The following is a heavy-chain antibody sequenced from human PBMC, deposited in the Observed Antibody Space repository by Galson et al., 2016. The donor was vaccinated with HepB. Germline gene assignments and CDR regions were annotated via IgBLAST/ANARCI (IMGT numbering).Heavy chain of an antibody. Sequence: SLRLSCAVSGLTFSSYNMNWVRQAPGKGLEWVANIKQSGSEKYYVDSVKGRFTISRDNAKNSLYLQMNSLRAEDTAVYFCARVMNSGYPFSWGQGTLVTVSS. V-gene: IGHV3-7*01. CDR2: IKQSGSEK. CDR1: GLTFSSYN. CDR3: ARVMNSGYPFS. J-gene: IGHJ5*02. D-gene: IGHD3-22*01.